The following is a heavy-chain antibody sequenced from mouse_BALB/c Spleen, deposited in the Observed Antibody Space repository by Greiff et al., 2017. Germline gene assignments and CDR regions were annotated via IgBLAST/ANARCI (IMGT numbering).Heavy chain of an antibody. CDR1: GYSITSDYA. CDR2: ISYSGNT. Sequence: EVQLQESGPGLVKPSQSLSLTCTVTGYSITSDYARNWIRQFPGNKLEWMGYISYSGNTSYNPSLKSRISITRDTSKNPFFLQLNSVTPEGTATDYCANRYGSSSCFAYGGQGTLVTVSA. D-gene: IGHD1-1*01. V-gene: IGHV3-2*02. J-gene: IGHJ3*01. CDR3: ANRYGSSSCFAY.